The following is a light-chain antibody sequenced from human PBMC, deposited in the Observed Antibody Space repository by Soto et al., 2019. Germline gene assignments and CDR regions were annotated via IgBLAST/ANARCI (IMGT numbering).Light chain of an antibody. J-gene: IGKJ1*01. V-gene: IGKV3-15*01. CDR3: QQYNNWPPWT. CDR2: DAF. Sequence: EIVMTQSPDTLSVCPGETATLSCRASQSVESNLAWYQQKPGQAPRLLIYDAFTRATDIPARFSGSGSGTDFTLTITSLHSEDCAVYYCQQYNNWPPWTFGQGTKVEIK. CDR1: QSVESN.